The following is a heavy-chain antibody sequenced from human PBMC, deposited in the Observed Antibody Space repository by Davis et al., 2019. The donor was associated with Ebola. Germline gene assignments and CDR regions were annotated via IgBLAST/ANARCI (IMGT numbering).Heavy chain of an antibody. Sequence: GGSLRLSCAATGFTFSSYSMNWVRQAPGKGLEWVSYISSSSSIIYYADSVKGRFTISRDNAKNSLYLQMNSLKIEDTAVYYCTTVRYYDSDGYGSLDSWGQGTLVTVSS. CDR3: TTVRYYDSDGYGSLDS. D-gene: IGHD3-22*01. V-gene: IGHV3-48*04. J-gene: IGHJ4*02. CDR2: ISSSSSII. CDR1: GFTFSSYS.